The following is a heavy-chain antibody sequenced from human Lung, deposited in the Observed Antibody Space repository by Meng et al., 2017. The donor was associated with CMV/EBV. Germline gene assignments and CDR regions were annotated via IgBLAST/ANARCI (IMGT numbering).Heavy chain of an antibody. J-gene: IGHJ4*02. CDR3: ATGVADFEY. D-gene: IGHD6-19*01. CDR2: MNPNRGTT. Sequence: QVRLVQSGAEVKKPGASVKVSCKASGYTFTSYDINWVRPGTGQGLEWMGWMNPNRGTTGHAQKFQGRVTMTRNISKSTAYMDLSSLRSEDTAVYYCATGVADFEYWGQGTLVTVSS. CDR1: GYTFTSYD. V-gene: IGHV1-8*01.